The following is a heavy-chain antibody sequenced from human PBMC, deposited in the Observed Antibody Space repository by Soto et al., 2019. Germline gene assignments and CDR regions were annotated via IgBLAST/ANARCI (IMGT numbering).Heavy chain of an antibody. D-gene: IGHD1-1*01. J-gene: IGHJ4*02. CDR1: GFSLSDYY. Sequence: QVQLVESGGGLVAPGGSLRLSCAASGFSLSDYYMSWVRQAPGKGLEWVSYISRSGGDITYADSVRGRFTVSRDNAKNSLYLQMNSLRAEDTAVYYCARDAGRAGSDYWGQGILVTASS. V-gene: IGHV3-11*05. CDR3: ARDAGRAGSDY. CDR2: ISRSGGDI.